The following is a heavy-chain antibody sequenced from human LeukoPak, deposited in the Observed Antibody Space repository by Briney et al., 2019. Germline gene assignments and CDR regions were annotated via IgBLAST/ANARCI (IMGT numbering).Heavy chain of an antibody. CDR1: GGTFSSYA. CDR2: IIPIFGTA. D-gene: IGHD2-15*01. V-gene: IGHV1-69*13. Sequence: GASVKVSCKASGGTFSSYAISWVRQAPGQGLEWMGGIIPIFGTANYAQKFQGRVTITADESTSTAYMELSSLRSEDTAVYYCARPSPRGSGDWFDPWGQGTLVTVSS. J-gene: IGHJ5*02. CDR3: ARPSPRGSGDWFDP.